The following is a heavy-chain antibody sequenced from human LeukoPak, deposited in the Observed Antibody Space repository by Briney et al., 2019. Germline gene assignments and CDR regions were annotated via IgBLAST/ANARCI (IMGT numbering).Heavy chain of an antibody. CDR3: AKVVPWGDYYDSSGYSDY. Sequence: PGGSLRLSCAASGFTFSSYAMSWVRQAPGKGLEWVSAISGSGGNTYYADSVKGRFTISRDNSKNTLYLQMNSLRAEDTAVYYCAKVVPWGDYYDSSGYSDYWGQGTLVTVSS. CDR1: GFTFSSYA. J-gene: IGHJ4*02. V-gene: IGHV3-23*01. D-gene: IGHD3-22*01. CDR2: ISGSGGNT.